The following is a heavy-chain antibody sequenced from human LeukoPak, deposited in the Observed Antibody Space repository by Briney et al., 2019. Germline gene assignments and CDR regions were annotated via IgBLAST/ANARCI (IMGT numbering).Heavy chain of an antibody. J-gene: IGHJ4*02. V-gene: IGHV3-30*18. Sequence: GGSLRLSCALSGFTFSDYAMHWVRQAPGKGLEWVGIISYDGANKFYADSVKGRFPISRDNSKNTVYLQMNSLRTEDTALYYCAKASHRGGDCPDYWGQGTLVTVSS. CDR2: ISYDGANK. CDR1: GFTFSDYA. CDR3: AKASHRGGDCPDY. D-gene: IGHD2-21*02.